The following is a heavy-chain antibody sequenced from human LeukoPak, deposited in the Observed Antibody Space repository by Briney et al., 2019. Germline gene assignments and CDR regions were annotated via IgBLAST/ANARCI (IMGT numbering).Heavy chain of an antibody. CDR1: GFTFDDYA. Sequence: GGSLRLSCAASGFTFDDYAMHWVRQAPGKGLEWVSGISWNSGSIGYADSVKGRFTISRDNAKNSLYLQMNSLRADDTAVYYCARGRKIVVVMGGFFDYWGQGTLVTVSS. CDR2: ISWNSGSI. D-gene: IGHD3-22*01. J-gene: IGHJ4*02. CDR3: ARGRKIVVVMGGFFDY. V-gene: IGHV3-9*01.